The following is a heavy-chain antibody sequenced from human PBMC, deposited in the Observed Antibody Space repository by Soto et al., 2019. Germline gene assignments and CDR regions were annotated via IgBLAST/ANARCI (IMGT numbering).Heavy chain of an antibody. CDR1: GGTFSSYA. D-gene: IGHD2-21*02. Sequence: QVQLVQSGAEVKKPGSSVKVSCKASGGTFSSYAVSWVRQAPGQGLEWMGGIIPIFGTADYAQKFQGRVTIIADESTSTAYMELSSLRSEDTAIYYCASHCGGDCYSRSPPYYYYGMDVWDQGTTVTVSS. CDR2: IIPIFGTA. J-gene: IGHJ6*02. V-gene: IGHV1-69*12. CDR3: ASHCGGDCYSRSPPYYYYGMDV.